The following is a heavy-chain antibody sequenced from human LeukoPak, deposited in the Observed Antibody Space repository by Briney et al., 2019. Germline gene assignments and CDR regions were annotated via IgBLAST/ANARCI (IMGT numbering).Heavy chain of an antibody. Sequence: GGSLRLSCAASGFTFSSYSMNWVRQAPGKGLEWVSSISSSSSYIYYADSVKGRFTISRDNAKNSLYLQMNSLRAEDTAVYYCARDVPSPLLTGYYYYYYMDVWGKGTTVTVSS. D-gene: IGHD3-9*01. CDR3: ARDVPSPLLTGYYYYYYMDV. CDR2: ISSSSSYI. CDR1: GFTFSSYS. V-gene: IGHV3-21*01. J-gene: IGHJ6*03.